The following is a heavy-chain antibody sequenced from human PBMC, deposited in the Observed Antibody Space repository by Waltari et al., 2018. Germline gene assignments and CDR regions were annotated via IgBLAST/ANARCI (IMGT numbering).Heavy chain of an antibody. CDR1: GFTIKDFA. V-gene: IGHV3-30*01. J-gene: IGHJ1*01. Sequence: QVHLVESGGGVVQSGKSLRLSCAASGFTIKDFAMHWVRQAPGKGLEWVSVISSDGTNKYYADSVKGRFIISRDNSGSTLYLQMNSLRPQDTAICYCARGDCRSTSCYSLESWGHGTLVTVS. D-gene: IGHD2-2*01. CDR2: ISSDGTNK. CDR3: ARGDCRSTSCYSLES.